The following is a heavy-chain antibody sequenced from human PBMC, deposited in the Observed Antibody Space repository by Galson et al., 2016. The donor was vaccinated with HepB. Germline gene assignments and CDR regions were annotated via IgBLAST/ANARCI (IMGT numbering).Heavy chain of an antibody. CDR1: DDSVTSDCYY. J-gene: IGHJ4*02. Sequence: SETLSLTCSVSDDSVTSDCYYWTWIRQPPGKGLEWIGHIYYSGSTKYNPSLKSRVTMAVDTSKNHFSLKLTSVTAADTAVYFCATDFDRGFSYENYWGQGTLVTVSS. D-gene: IGHD5-18*01. CDR2: IYYSGST. V-gene: IGHV4-61*03. CDR3: ATDFDRGFSYENY.